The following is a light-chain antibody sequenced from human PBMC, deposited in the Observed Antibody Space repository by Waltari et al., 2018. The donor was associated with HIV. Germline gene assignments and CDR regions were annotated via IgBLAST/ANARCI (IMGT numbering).Light chain of an antibody. J-gene: IGLJ3*02. CDR3: ATWDDSLYGM. Sequence: QSVLTQPPSASGTPGQTVVISCSGNSSNLGNHDVTWYQVLPGSAPRLFIYMINYRPSGVPGRFSGSRSGTSASLAIHALQSEDEADYYCATWDDSLYGMFGGGTKLTV. CDR2: MIN. V-gene: IGLV1-44*01. CDR1: SSNLGNHD.